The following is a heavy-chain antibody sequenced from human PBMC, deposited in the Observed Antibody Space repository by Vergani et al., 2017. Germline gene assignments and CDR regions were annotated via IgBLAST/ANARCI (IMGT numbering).Heavy chain of an antibody. CDR1: GGSISPYY. D-gene: IGHD3-3*01. CDR2: IYTSEST. V-gene: IGHV4-4*07. CDR3: ARDREVIGGAYNWFDP. J-gene: IGHJ5*02. Sequence: QVQLQESGPGLVKPSETLSLTCIVSGGSISPYYWSWIRQPAGKGLEWIGRIYTSESTNYNPSLKSRVTMSVDTSKNQFSLKLSSVTAADTAVYYRARDREVIGGAYNWFDPWGQGTLVTVSS.